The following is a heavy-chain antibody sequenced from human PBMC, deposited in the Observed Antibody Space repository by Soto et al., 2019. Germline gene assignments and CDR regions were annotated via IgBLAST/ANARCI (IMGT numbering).Heavy chain of an antibody. CDR3: ARDRAPNTASNSYYGMDV. Sequence: PSETLSLPCAVSGGSISSTNWWSWVHQPPGKGLEWIGEIYHSGSTNYNPSLKSRVTISVDKSKNQFSLKLTSVTAADTAVYYCARDRAPNTASNSYYGMDVWGQGTTVTVSS. D-gene: IGHD5-18*01. V-gene: IGHV4-4*02. CDR2: IYHSGST. CDR1: GGSISSTNW. J-gene: IGHJ6*02.